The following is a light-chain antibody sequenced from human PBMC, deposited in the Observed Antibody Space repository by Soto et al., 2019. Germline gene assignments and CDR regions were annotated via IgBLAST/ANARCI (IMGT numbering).Light chain of an antibody. J-gene: IGKJ4*01. CDR1: QSVSSN. CDR2: GAS. V-gene: IGKV3-15*01. Sequence: ETVLTQSPGTLSLSPGERATLSCRASQSVSSNLAWYQQKPGQAPRLLISGASTGATGIPARFSGSGSGTEFTLTISSLQSEDCAIYYCQQYYTWPITFGGGTKVDIK. CDR3: QQYYTWPIT.